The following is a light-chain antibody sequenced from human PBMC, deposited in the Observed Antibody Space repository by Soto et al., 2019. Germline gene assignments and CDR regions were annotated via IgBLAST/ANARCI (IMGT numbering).Light chain of an antibody. Sequence: QSVLTQPPSVSGAPGQVVAISCTGSSSNIGAGYDVHWYQQFPGTTPKFLIYGNTNRPSGVPDRFSASKSGTSASLDITGLQAEGEAEYFCQSYDSSLTVVFGGGTKLTVL. CDR1: SSNIGAGYD. V-gene: IGLV1-40*01. J-gene: IGLJ2*01. CDR2: GNT. CDR3: QSYDSSLTVV.